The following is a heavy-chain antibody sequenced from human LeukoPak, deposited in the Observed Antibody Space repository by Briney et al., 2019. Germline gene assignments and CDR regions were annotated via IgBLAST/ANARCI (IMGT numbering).Heavy chain of an antibody. Sequence: ASVKVSCKASGYTFTSYGISWVRQAPGQGLEWMGWISAYNGNTNYAQKLQGRVTMTTDTSASTAYMELSSLRSEDMAVYYCARDHYYDSSGNDAFDIWGQGTMVTVSS. V-gene: IGHV1-18*03. D-gene: IGHD3-22*01. J-gene: IGHJ3*02. CDR3: ARDHYYDSSGNDAFDI. CDR2: ISAYNGNT. CDR1: GYTFTSYG.